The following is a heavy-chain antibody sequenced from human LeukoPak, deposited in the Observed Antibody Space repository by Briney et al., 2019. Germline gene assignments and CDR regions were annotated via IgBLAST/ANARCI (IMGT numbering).Heavy chain of an antibody. CDR2: IYTSGST. CDR1: GGSISSYY. CDR3: ARDIVVVVAAIGHHWFDP. J-gene: IGHJ5*02. V-gene: IGHV4-4*07. D-gene: IGHD2-15*01. Sequence: PSETLSLTCAVSGGSISSYYWSWIRQPAGKGLEWIGRIYTSGSTNYNPSLKSRVTMSVDTSKNQFSLKLSSVTAADTAVYYCARDIVVVVAAIGHHWFDPWGQGTLVTVSS.